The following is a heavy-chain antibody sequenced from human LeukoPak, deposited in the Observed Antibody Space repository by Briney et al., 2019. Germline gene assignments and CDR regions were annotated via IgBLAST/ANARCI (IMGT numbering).Heavy chain of an antibody. CDR3: ATDLTPLVRGLIIAFAY. CDR1: GFSFSGSA. D-gene: IGHD3-10*01. J-gene: IGHJ4*02. V-gene: IGHV1-58*01. Sequence: SVKVSCKTSGFSFSGSAVQWARQARGQGLEWLGWIIVDSGKTQSLKKLQERITLTRDMSTNTAYMELSGLTPEDTAVYYCATDLTPLVRGLIIAFAYWGQGTQVTVSS. CDR2: IIVDSGKT.